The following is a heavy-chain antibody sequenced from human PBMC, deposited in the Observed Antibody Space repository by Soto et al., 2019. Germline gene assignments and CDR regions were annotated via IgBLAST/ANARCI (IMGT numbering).Heavy chain of an antibody. V-gene: IGHV3-53*04. CDR3: ARDKDIVATNYYYYMDV. J-gene: IGHJ6*03. CDR2: IYSGGST. Sequence: PGGSLRLSCAASGFTVSSNYMSWGRQAPGKGLAWVSVIYSGGSTYYADSVKGRFTISRHNSKNTLYLQMNSLRAEDTAVYYCARDKDIVATNYYYYMDVWGKGTTVTVSS. CDR1: GFTVSSNY. D-gene: IGHD5-12*01.